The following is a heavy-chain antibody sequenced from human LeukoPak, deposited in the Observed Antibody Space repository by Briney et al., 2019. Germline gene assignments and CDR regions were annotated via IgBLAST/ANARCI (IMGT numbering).Heavy chain of an antibody. CDR2: IHNSGRT. CDR1: GGSISSNY. CDR3: ATEVAPSDHYYYYGMDV. V-gene: IGHV4-59*01. J-gene: IGHJ6*02. Sequence: SETLSLTCTVSGGSISSNYWSWVRQPPGKGLEWIGYIHNSGRTNYNPSLKSRVTISVDTSKNQFSLKLSSVTAADTAVYYCATEVAPSDHYYYYGMDVWGQGTTVTVS. D-gene: IGHD5-12*01.